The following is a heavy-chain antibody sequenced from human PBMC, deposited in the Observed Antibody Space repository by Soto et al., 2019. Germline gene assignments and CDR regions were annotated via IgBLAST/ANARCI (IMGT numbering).Heavy chain of an antibody. CDR3: AKDLRPVPTGRGYALDI. V-gene: IGHV3-30*18. J-gene: IGHJ3*02. D-gene: IGHD4-17*01. Sequence: GGSLRLSCAASGFTLSSYGMHWVRQAPGKGLEWVALISYDGRCQYYADSVKGRFTISRDTSKNTLYLQMNSLRGEDTAVFYCAKDLRPVPTGRGYALDIWGQGTMVTVSS. CDR2: ISYDGRCQ. CDR1: GFTLSSYG.